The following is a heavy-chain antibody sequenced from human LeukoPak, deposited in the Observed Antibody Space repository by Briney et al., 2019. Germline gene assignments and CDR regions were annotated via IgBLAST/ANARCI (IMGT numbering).Heavy chain of an antibody. Sequence: GASVKVSCKASGGTFSSYAISWVRQATGQGLEWMGWMNPNSGNTGYAQKFQGRVTMTRNTSISTAYMELSSLRSEDTAVYYCAREVSPNFDWLLLGYYYYGMDVWGQGTTVTVSS. CDR1: GGTFSSYA. J-gene: IGHJ6*02. D-gene: IGHD3-9*01. CDR3: AREVSPNFDWLLLGYYYYGMDV. V-gene: IGHV1-8*02. CDR2: MNPNSGNT.